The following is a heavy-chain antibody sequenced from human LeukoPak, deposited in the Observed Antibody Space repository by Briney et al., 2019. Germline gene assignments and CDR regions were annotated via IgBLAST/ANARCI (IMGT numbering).Heavy chain of an antibody. V-gene: IGHV3-74*01. D-gene: IGHD6-19*01. CDR1: GLTFSSHW. J-gene: IGHJ4*02. Sequence: GGSLRLSCAASGLTFSSHWMHWVRQAPGKGLVWVSRITNDGSSTTYADSVKGRFTISRDNAKNMLYLQVNSLRAEDTAVYYCARALYSSGLGDYWGQGTLVTVSS. CDR2: ITNDGSST. CDR3: ARALYSSGLGDY.